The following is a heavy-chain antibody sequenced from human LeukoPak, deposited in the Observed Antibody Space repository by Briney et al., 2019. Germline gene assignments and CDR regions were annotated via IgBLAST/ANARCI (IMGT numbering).Heavy chain of an antibody. V-gene: IGHV3-23*01. Sequence: GGSLRLSCAASGLTFSNYAMTWVRQAPGKGLGWVLFIRSSGVNTYYADSVKGRFSISRDNSKNTLYLQMNSLRVEDTAVYYCARSEGYCSSASCDAYYYYMDVWGKGTTVTVSS. CDR1: GLTFSNYA. CDR2: IRSSGVNT. D-gene: IGHD2-2*01. J-gene: IGHJ6*03. CDR3: ARSEGYCSSASCDAYYYYMDV.